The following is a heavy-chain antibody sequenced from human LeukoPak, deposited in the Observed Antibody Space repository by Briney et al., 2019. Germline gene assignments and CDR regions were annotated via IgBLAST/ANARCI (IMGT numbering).Heavy chain of an antibody. CDR3: ARDISAYGDYDYFDY. CDR2: INPSSGGT. Sequence: ASVKVSCKASGYTFTAYSMYWVRQAPGQRLEWMGWINPSSGGTNYAQKFQGRVAMTRDTSISTAYMELSGLKSDDTAVYYCARDISAYGDYDYFDYWGQGTLVTVSS. CDR1: GYTFTAYS. J-gene: IGHJ4*02. D-gene: IGHD4-17*01. V-gene: IGHV1-2*02.